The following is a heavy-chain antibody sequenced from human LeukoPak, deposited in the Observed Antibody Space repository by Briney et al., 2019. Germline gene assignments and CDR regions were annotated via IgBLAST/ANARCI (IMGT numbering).Heavy chain of an antibody. CDR2: IRYDGSNK. CDR3: AKGRVGATSWFDP. V-gene: IGHV3-30*02. J-gene: IGHJ5*02. CDR1: GFTFSSYG. D-gene: IGHD1-26*01. Sequence: VGSLRLSCAASGFTFSSYGMHWVRQAPGKGLEWVAFIRYDGSNKYYADSVKGRFTISRDNSKNTLYLQMNSLRAEDTAVYYCAKGRVGATSWFDPWGQGTLVTVSS.